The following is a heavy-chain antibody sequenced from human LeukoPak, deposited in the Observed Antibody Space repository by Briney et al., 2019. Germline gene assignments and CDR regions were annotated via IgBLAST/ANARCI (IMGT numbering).Heavy chain of an antibody. J-gene: IGHJ4*02. CDR1: GGSLTTTNW. CDR3: AREGGFYRPLDY. CDR2: VHLDGRT. V-gene: IGHV4-4*02. D-gene: IGHD3-3*01. Sequence: SETLSLTCGVSGGSLTTTNWWTWVRQPPGKGLEWIGEVHLDGRTNYNPSLESRLTISVDLSKNPISLRLTSVTAADTAVYYCAREGGFYRPLDYSGQGTLVTVSS.